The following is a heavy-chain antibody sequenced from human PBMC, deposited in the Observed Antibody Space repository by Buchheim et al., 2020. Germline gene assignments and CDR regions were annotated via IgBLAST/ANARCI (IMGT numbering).Heavy chain of an antibody. Sequence: QVQLQQWGAGLLKPSETLSLTCAVYGGSFSGYYWSWIRQPPGKGLEWIGEINHSGSTNYNPSLMSRVTISVDTSKNQFSLKLSSVTAADAAVYYCARLPSPLYDFWSGYYKSFDYWGQGTL. V-gene: IGHV4-34*01. D-gene: IGHD3-3*01. J-gene: IGHJ4*02. CDR1: GGSFSGYY. CDR2: INHSGST. CDR3: ARLPSPLYDFWSGYYKSFDY.